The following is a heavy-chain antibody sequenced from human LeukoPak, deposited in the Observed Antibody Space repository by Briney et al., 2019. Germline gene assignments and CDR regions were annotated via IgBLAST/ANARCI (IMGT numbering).Heavy chain of an antibody. Sequence: SETLSLTCTVSGGSISSYYWSWIRQPAGKGLEWIGRIYTSGSTNYNPSLKSRVTMSVDTSKNQFSLKLSSVTAADTAVYYCARALLWFGESPFGFDYWGQGTLVTVSS. CDR2: IYTSGST. CDR1: GGSISSYY. CDR3: ARALLWFGESPFGFDY. V-gene: IGHV4-4*07. J-gene: IGHJ4*02. D-gene: IGHD3-10*01.